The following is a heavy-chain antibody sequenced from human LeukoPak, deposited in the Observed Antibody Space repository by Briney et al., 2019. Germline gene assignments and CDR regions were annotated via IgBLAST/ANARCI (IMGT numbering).Heavy chain of an antibody. D-gene: IGHD3-10*01. Sequence: SVKVSCKASGGTFNSYAISWVRQAPGQGLEWMGGIIPIFGTTNYARKFRGRVTLTADKSTRTAYMELSSLRSEDTAVYYCARVNHYGSGSYYGVYYFDYWGQGTLVTVSS. CDR1: GGTFNSYA. J-gene: IGHJ4*02. CDR3: ARVNHYGSGSYYGVYYFDY. CDR2: IIPIFGTT. V-gene: IGHV1-69*06.